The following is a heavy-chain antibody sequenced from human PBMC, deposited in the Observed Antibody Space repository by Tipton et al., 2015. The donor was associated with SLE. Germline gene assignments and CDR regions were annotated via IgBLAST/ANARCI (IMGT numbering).Heavy chain of an antibody. V-gene: IGHV3-48*01. CDR1: GFTFSSYS. CDR2: ISSSSSTI. D-gene: IGHD3-22*01. Sequence: SLRLSCAASGFTFSSYSMNWVRQAPGKGLEWVSYISSSSSTIYYADSVKGRFTISRDNAKNSLYLQMNSLRAEDTAVYYCARRRGHYYDSSGYSRYFDYWGQGTLVTVSS. CDR3: ARRRGHYYDSSGYSRYFDY. J-gene: IGHJ4*02.